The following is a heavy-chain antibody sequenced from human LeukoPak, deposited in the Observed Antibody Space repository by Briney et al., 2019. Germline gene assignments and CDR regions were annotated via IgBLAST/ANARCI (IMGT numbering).Heavy chain of an antibody. Sequence: ASVKVSCKASGYTFTSYAMNWVRQAPGQELEWMGWINTNTGNPTYAQGFTGRFVFSLDTSVSTAYLQISSLKAEDTAVYYCARGGIVVVPAASSDYWGQGTLVTVSS. D-gene: IGHD2-2*01. CDR3: ARGGIVVVPAASSDY. V-gene: IGHV7-4-1*02. CDR2: INTNTGNP. CDR1: GYTFTSYA. J-gene: IGHJ4*02.